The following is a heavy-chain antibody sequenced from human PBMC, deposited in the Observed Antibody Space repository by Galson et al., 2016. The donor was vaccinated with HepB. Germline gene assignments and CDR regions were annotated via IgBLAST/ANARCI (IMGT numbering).Heavy chain of an antibody. V-gene: IGHV3-23*01. CDR3: AKGQRFGEGWTGGYYFDY. CDR2: ISGTAGGGVT. J-gene: IGHJ4*02. Sequence: SLRLSCAASGFTFNSYAMSWVRQAPGEGLEWVSTISGTAGGGVTYYAGSGKVRFTISRDNSKNTLYLKMNSLRDDDTAVYYWAKGQRFGEGWTGGYYFDYWGQGTLVTVSS. CDR1: GFTFNSYA. D-gene: IGHD3-10*01.